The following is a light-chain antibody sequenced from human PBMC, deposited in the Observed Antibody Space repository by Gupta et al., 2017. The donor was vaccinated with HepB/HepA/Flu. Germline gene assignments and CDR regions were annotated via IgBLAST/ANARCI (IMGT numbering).Light chain of an antibody. CDR1: SSDVGNNYNY. CDR2: EVG. J-gene: IGLJ2*01. Sequence: QSALTQPPSASGSPGQSVTISCIGTSSDVGNNYNYVSWYQQHPDKAPRLMIYEVGKRPSGVPDRFSGSKSGNTASLTVSGLQAEDEADYYCSSFKHSSDSVVFGGGTKLTVL. CDR3: SSFKHSSDSVV. V-gene: IGLV2-8*01.